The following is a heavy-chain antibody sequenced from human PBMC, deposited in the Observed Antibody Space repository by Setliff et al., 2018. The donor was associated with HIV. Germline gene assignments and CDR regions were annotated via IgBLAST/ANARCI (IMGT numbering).Heavy chain of an antibody. CDR1: GYTFTSYG. D-gene: IGHD6-19*01. CDR3: ARRKYSSGWYGGNDAFDI. V-gene: IGHV1-18*01. Sequence: ASVKVSCKASGYTFTSYGIGWVRQAPGQGLEWMGWISAYNGNTNYAQKLQGRVTMTTDTSTSTAYMELRSLRSDDTAVYYCARRKYSSGWYGGNDAFDIWGQGTMVTVSS. J-gene: IGHJ3*02. CDR2: ISAYNGNT.